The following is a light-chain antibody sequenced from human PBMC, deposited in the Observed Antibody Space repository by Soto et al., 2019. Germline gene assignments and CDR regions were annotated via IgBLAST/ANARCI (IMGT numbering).Light chain of an antibody. CDR2: KTS. V-gene: IGKV1-5*03. J-gene: IGKJ1*01. CDR3: QYYNNYCWT. Sequence: DIQLTQSPSTLSASVGDRVTITCLASQSISSWLAWYQQKPGKAPKFLIYKTSNLESGVPSRFSGSGSGTEFTLTISSLQPDDFATYYCQYYNNYCWTFGQGTKVEIK. CDR1: QSISSW.